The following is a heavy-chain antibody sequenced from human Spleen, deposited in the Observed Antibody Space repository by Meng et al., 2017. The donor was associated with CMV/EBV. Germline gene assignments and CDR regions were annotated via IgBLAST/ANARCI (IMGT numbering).Heavy chain of an antibody. Sequence: SETLSLTCTVSGVSISSTHYYWDWIRQPPGKGLEWIGNIYSSGRTYSNPSLKSRATISLDTSKNHFSLRLTSVTAADTAVDYCARSLFQVPHPPLVGYWGQGTLVTVSS. CDR3: ARSLFQVPHPPLVGY. D-gene: IGHD2-8*02. CDR2: IYSSGRT. V-gene: IGHV4-39*07. CDR1: GVSISSTHYY. J-gene: IGHJ4*02.